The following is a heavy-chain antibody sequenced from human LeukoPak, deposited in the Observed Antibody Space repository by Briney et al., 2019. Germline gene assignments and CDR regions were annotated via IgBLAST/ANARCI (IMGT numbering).Heavy chain of an antibody. V-gene: IGHV3-21*01. CDR2: ISSSSSYI. Sequence: GGSLRLSCAASGFTFSSYGMNWVRQAPGKGLEWVSSISSSSSYIYYADSVKGRFTISRDNAKNSLYLQMNSLRAEDTAVYYCARDGPAMAPNDYWGQGTLVTVSS. CDR1: GFTFSSYG. D-gene: IGHD5-18*01. J-gene: IGHJ4*02. CDR3: ARDGPAMAPNDY.